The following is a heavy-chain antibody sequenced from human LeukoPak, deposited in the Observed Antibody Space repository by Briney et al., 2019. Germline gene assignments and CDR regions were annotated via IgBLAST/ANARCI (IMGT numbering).Heavy chain of an antibody. V-gene: IGHV1-18*01. CDR1: GYTFTSYG. CDR2: ISAYNGNT. J-gene: IGHJ6*03. CDR3: ARVRQDYDFWSGLGPSYYYYYMDV. Sequence: ASVKVSCKASGYTFTSYGISWVRQAPGQGLEWMEWISAYNGNTNYAQKLQGRVTMTTDTSTSTAYMELRSLRSDDTAVYYCARVRQDYDFWSGLGPSYYYYYMDVWGKGTTVTVSS. D-gene: IGHD3-3*01.